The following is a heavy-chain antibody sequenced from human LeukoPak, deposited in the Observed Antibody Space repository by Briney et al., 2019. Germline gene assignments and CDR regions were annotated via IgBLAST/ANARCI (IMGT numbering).Heavy chain of an antibody. CDR2: IYTSGST. D-gene: IGHD6-19*01. CDR1: GGSISSYY. J-gene: IGHJ4*02. Sequence: SETLSLTCTVTGGSISSYYWSWIRQPAGKGLEWIGRIYTSGSTNYNPSLKSRVTMSVDTSKNQFSLKLSSVTAADTAVYYCARTPRIAVAGTPYYFDYWGQGTLVTVS. CDR3: ARTPRIAVAGTPYYFDY. V-gene: IGHV4-4*07.